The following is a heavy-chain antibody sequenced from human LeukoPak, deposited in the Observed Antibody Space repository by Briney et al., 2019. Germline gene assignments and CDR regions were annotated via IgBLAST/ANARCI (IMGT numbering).Heavy chain of an antibody. V-gene: IGHV4-34*01. CDR1: GGSFSGYY. D-gene: IGHD2-2*01. J-gene: IGHJ4*02. CDR2: INHSGST. Sequence: PSETLSLTCAVYGGSFSGYYWSWIRQPPGKGLEWIGEINHSGSTNYNPSLKSRVTISVDTSKNQFSLKLSSVTAADTAVYYCARGLFGVPAATNLYYFDYWGQGTLVTVSS. CDR3: ARGLFGVPAATNLYYFDY.